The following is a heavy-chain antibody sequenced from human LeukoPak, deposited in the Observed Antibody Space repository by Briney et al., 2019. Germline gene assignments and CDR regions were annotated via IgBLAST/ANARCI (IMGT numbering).Heavy chain of an antibody. CDR1: GGSIGSYY. V-gene: IGHV4-59*01. Sequence: PSETLSLTCTVSGGSIGSYYWSWIRQPPGKGLEWIGYVYYSGSTSYNPSLKSRVTISVDTSKNQFSLKLSSVTAADTDVYYCARSGYCSSTSCYRSLWFDPWGQGTLVTVSS. CDR2: VYYSGST. J-gene: IGHJ5*02. CDR3: ARSGYCSSTSCYRSLWFDP. D-gene: IGHD2-2*02.